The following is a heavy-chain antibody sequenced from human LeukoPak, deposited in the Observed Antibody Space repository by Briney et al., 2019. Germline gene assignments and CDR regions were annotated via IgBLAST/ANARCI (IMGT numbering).Heavy chain of an antibody. CDR2: INTDGTTT. D-gene: IGHD3-10*01. CDR1: GFTFSSYW. Sequence: PGGSLRLSCAASGFTFSSYWMYWVRRVPGKGLVWVSRINTDGTTTNYADSVQGRFTVSRDNAKSTLYLQMNSLRAEDTAVYYCARERWFGELLFDYWGQGTLVTVSS. CDR3: ARERWFGELLFDY. V-gene: IGHV3-74*01. J-gene: IGHJ4*02.